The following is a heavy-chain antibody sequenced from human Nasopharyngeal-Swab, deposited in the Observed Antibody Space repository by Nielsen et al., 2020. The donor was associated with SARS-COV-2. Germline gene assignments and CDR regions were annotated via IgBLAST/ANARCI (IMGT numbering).Heavy chain of an antibody. Sequence: SETLSLTCTVSGGSISSTSYYWGRIRHPPGKGLERTGRTHYSGSTHYNPSLKSRVTISVDTSKNQFSLKLSSVTAADTAVYYCASLEGITVAGTLIDYWGQGTLVTVSS. D-gene: IGHD6-19*01. CDR2: THYSGST. CDR1: GGSISSTSYY. J-gene: IGHJ4*02. CDR3: ASLEGITVAGTLIDY. V-gene: IGHV4-39*01.